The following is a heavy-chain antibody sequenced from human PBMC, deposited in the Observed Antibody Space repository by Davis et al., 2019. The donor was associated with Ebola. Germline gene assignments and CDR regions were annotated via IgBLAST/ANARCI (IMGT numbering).Heavy chain of an antibody. V-gene: IGHV3-11*03. D-gene: IGHD5-18*01. CDR3: ARLISYGRTFDY. CDR1: GFTVSDYY. CDR2: ISGSGGDP. Sequence: GESLKISCAASGFTVSDYYMSWIRQAPGKGLEWVSRISGSGGDPHYADSVKGRFTISRDNSKNTLYLQMNSLRAEDTAVYYCARLISYGRTFDYWGQGTLVTVSS. J-gene: IGHJ4*02.